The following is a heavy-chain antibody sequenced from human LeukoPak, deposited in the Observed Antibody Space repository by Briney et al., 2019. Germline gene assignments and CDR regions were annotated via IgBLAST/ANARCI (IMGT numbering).Heavy chain of an antibody. CDR2: ISYDGSNK. CDR3: ARENSAVTTDRHWFDP. J-gene: IGHJ5*02. V-gene: IGHV3-30*04. Sequence: GGSLRLSCAASGFTFSSYAMHWVRQAPGKGLEWVAVISYDGSNKYYADSVKGRFTISRDNSKNTLYLQMNSLRAEDTAVYYCARENSAVTTDRHWFDPWGQGTLVTVSS. CDR1: GFTFSSYA. D-gene: IGHD4-17*01.